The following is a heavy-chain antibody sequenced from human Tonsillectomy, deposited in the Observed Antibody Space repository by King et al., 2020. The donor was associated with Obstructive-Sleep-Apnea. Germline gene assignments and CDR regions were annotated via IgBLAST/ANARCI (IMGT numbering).Heavy chain of an antibody. CDR1: GFTFGDYA. V-gene: IGHV3-49*03. CDR2: IRSKPYGGTT. Sequence: QLVQSGGGLVQPGRSLRLSCTASGFTFGDYAMSWFRQAPGRGLEWVGFIRSKPYGGTTEYAASVKGRFTISRDDSKSIAYLQMNSLKTEDTAVYYCTRENWNRSFDPWGQGTLVTVSS. CDR3: TRENWNRSFDP. D-gene: IGHD1-1*01. J-gene: IGHJ5*02.